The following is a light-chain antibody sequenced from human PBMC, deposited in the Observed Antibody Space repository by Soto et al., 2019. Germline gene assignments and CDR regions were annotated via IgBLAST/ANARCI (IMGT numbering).Light chain of an antibody. J-gene: IGKJ1*01. Sequence: DIQMTKSPSSLSASVGDRVTITFRSSQSISSYLNWYQQKPGKAPKLLIYAASSLQSGVPSRFSGSGSGTDFTLTISSLQPEDFATYYCRQSYSTPRTFGQGTNVYIK. CDR3: RQSYSTPRT. CDR2: AAS. V-gene: IGKV1-39*01. CDR1: QSISSY.